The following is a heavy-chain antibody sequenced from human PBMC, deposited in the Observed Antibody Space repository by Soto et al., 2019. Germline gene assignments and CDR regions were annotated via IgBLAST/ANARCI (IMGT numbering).Heavy chain of an antibody. Sequence: PGGSRRLSCAASGFTFSSYAMHWVRQAPCKGLEWVAVISYDGSNKYYADSVKGRFTISRDNSKNTLYLQMNSQRAEDTAVYYCARPGGVRRYFDAWGQGILVTVSS. CDR2: ISYDGSNK. J-gene: IGHJ4*02. CDR3: ARPGGVRRYFDA. CDR1: GFTFSSYA. V-gene: IGHV3-30-3*01. D-gene: IGHD1-26*01.